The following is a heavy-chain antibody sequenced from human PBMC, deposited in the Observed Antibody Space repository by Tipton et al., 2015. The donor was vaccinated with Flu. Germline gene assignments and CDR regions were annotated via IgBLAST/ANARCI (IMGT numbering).Heavy chain of an antibody. Sequence: LRLSCTVSGYSISSGYYWGWIRQPPGKGLEWIGSIYHSGSTYYNPSLKSRVTISVDTSKNQFSLKLSSVTAADTAVYYCASSLLVVYASIDYWGQGTLVTVSS. V-gene: IGHV4-38-2*02. CDR1: GYSISSGYY. CDR2: IYHSGST. CDR3: ASSLLVVYASIDY. J-gene: IGHJ4*02. D-gene: IGHD2-8*02.